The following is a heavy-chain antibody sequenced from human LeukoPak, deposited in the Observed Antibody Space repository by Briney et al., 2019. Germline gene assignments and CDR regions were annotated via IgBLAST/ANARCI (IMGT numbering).Heavy chain of an antibody. CDR3: ARDDYDSRGYYHAW. CDR2: IYAGGST. Sequence: SETLSLTCTVSGSSIRTYYWSWIRQPAGKGLEWIGRIYAGGSTNSNPSLKSRVTMSVDKSNIQCSLKLSSVTVADTAVYYCARDDYDSRGYYHAWWGQGILVTVSS. V-gene: IGHV4-4*07. J-gene: IGHJ4*02. D-gene: IGHD3-22*01. CDR1: GSSIRTYY.